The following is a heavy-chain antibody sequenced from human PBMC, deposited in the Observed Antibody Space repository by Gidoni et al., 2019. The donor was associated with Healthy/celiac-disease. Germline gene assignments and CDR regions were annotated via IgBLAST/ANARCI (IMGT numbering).Heavy chain of an antibody. CDR1: GGSFSGYY. Sequence: QVQLQQWGAGLLKPSETLSLTCAVYGGSFSGYYWSWIRQPPGKGLEWIGEINHSGSTNYNPSLKSRVTISVDTSKNQFSLKLSSVTAADTAVYYCARLAAAVNYYYGMDVWGQGTTVTVSS. CDR2: INHSGST. J-gene: IGHJ6*02. D-gene: IGHD6-13*01. CDR3: ARLAAAVNYYYGMDV. V-gene: IGHV4-34*01.